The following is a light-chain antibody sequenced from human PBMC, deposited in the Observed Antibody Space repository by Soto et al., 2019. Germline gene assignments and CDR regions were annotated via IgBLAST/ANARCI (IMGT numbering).Light chain of an antibody. J-gene: IGLJ1*01. CDR2: EVN. V-gene: IGLV2-14*01. CDR1: SRDIGRYRH. Sequence: LAHPAAGTGSPGQSITISCTSTSRDIGRYRHVSWYQHHPDKARKLIIYEVNDRPSGVCDRFSGSKSGYTTSLTISGLQAEDEADYSCNSQRRGGIRVFGTGTKVTVL. CDR3: NSQRRGGIRV.